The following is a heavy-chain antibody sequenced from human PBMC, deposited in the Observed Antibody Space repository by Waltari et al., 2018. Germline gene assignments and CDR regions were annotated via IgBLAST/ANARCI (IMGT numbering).Heavy chain of an antibody. Sequence: QVQLQQSGPGLVKPSQTLSLTCAVSGDSLFTTSVAWNWIRQSPSRGLELLGRTYYRSQWLNDYALSVKGRITVNPDTSKNHFSLQLDSVTPDDTAVYYCARGKFTAFDIWGQGTMVTVSS. V-gene: IGHV6-1*01. CDR2: TYYRSQWLN. J-gene: IGHJ3*02. CDR3: ARGKFTAFDI. CDR1: GDSLFTTSVA.